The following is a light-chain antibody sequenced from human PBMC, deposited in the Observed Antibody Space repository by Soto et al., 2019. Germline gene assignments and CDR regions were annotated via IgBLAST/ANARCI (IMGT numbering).Light chain of an antibody. CDR2: WAS. J-gene: IGKJ1*01. V-gene: IGKV4-1*01. CDR3: QQYYSTPRT. CDR1: QSVLYSSNIKNY. Sequence: DIVMTQSPDSLAVSLGERATINCKSSQSVLYSSNIKNYLAWYQQKPGQPPKLLIYWASTRESGVPDRFSGSGSGTDITLTISSLQAQDVAVYYCQQYYSTPRTFGQGTKVQIK.